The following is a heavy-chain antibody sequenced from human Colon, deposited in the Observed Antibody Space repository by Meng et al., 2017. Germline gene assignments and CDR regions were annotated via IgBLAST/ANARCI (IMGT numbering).Heavy chain of an antibody. Sequence: SETLSLTCAVSGDSISANNWWSWVRQAPGKGLEWIGEISHSGSTNVKSSLRSRVTLSIDKSQNFFSLNLTSATAADTAVYYCARRERFQMSGGLWIDQAWFAPWGQGTLVTVSS. CDR3: ARRERFQMSGGLWIDQAWFAP. D-gene: IGHD3-10*01. CDR2: ISHSGST. J-gene: IGHJ5*02. V-gene: IGHV4-4*02. CDR1: GDSISANNW.